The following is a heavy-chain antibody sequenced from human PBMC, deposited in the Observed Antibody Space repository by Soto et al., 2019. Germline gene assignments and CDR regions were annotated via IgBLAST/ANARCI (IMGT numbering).Heavy chain of an antibody. Sequence: PGGSLRLSCAASGFTFSDYYMSWIRQAPGKGLEWVSYISTSSSYTNYADSVKGRFTISRDNSKNTLYLQMNSLRAEDTAVYYCARDSIYKPPLIAVAGTCDYWGQGTLVTVSS. CDR2: ISTSSSYT. CDR1: GFTFSDYY. D-gene: IGHD6-19*01. CDR3: ARDSIYKPPLIAVAGTCDY. V-gene: IGHV3-11*06. J-gene: IGHJ4*02.